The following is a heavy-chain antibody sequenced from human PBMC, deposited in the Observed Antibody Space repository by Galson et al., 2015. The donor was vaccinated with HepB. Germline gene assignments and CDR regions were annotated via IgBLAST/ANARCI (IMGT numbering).Heavy chain of an antibody. J-gene: IGHJ4*02. CDR2: IIPILGIA. Sequence: SVKVSCKASGGTFSSYAISWVRQAPGQGLEWMGRIIPILGIANYAQKFQGRVTITADKSTSTAYMELSSLRSEDTAVYYCARGGYSSSWSFDYWGQGTLVTVSS. D-gene: IGHD6-13*01. CDR3: ARGGYSSSWSFDY. V-gene: IGHV1-69*04. CDR1: GGTFSSYA.